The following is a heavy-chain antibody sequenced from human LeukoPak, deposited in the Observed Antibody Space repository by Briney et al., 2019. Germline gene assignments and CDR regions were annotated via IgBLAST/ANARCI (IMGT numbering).Heavy chain of an antibody. Sequence: GGSLRLSCAASGFTFSRYSLNWVRQAPGKGLEWVSSISSSSSYIYYADSVKGRFTISRDNAKNSLYLQMNSLRAEDTAVYYCARGGRDTIFGVVTPSPFDYWGQGTLVTVSS. CDR2: ISSSSSYI. V-gene: IGHV3-21*01. CDR1: GFTFSRYS. CDR3: ARGGRDTIFGVVTPSPFDY. J-gene: IGHJ4*02. D-gene: IGHD3-3*01.